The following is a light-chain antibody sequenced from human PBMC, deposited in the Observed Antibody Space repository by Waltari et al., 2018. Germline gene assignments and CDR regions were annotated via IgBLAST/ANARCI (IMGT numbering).Light chain of an antibody. Sequence: EIVLTQSPGTLSLSPGERATLSCRASQSVSSNSLAWYQQKPGQAPRILIYDVSSRATGIPDRFSGSGSGTDFTLTISRLEPEGFAVYHCQQYGNTPYTFGQGTKLEIK. J-gene: IGKJ2*01. CDR3: QQYGNTPYT. CDR2: DVS. V-gene: IGKV3-20*01. CDR1: QSVSSNS.